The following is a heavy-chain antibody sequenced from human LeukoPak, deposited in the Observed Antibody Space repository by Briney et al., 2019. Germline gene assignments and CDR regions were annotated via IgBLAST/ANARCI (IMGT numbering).Heavy chain of an antibody. Sequence: GGSLRLSCVASGFTFITYAMSWVRQAPGKGLEWVSGISGSGGSTYYADSVKGRFTISRDNFKNTLYLQMNSLRAEDTAIYYCAKAEYDFWSGSFDYWGQGTLVSVSS. V-gene: IGHV3-23*01. CDR1: GFTFITYA. CDR3: AKAEYDFWSGSFDY. D-gene: IGHD3-3*01. J-gene: IGHJ4*02. CDR2: ISGSGGST.